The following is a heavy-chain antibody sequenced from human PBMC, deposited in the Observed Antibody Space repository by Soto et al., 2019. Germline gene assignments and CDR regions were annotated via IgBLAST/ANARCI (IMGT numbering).Heavy chain of an antibody. CDR3: ERGTSASYPY. D-gene: IGHD1-26*01. Sequence: SETRSLTCTISGGSISSYYWSWIRQPPGKGLEWIGYIYYSGSTNYNPSLKSRVTISVDTSKNQFSLKLSSVTAADTAVYYCERGTSASYPYCGQGTLVTVSS. CDR1: GGSISSYY. J-gene: IGHJ1*01. CDR2: IYYSGST. V-gene: IGHV4-59*01.